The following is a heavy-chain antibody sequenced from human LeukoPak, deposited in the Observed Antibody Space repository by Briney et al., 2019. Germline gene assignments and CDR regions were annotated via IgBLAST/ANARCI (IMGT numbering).Heavy chain of an antibody. CDR2: IYYSGST. V-gene: IGHV4-39*01. Sequence: SETLSLTCTVSGGSTSSSSYYWGWIRQPPGKGLEWIGSIYYSGSTYYNPSLKSRVTISVDTSKNQFSLKLSSVTAADTAVYYCARHRDYYDSSGYTFPIDYWGQGTLVTVSS. CDR1: GGSTSSSSYY. CDR3: ARHRDYYDSSGYTFPIDY. J-gene: IGHJ4*02. D-gene: IGHD3-22*01.